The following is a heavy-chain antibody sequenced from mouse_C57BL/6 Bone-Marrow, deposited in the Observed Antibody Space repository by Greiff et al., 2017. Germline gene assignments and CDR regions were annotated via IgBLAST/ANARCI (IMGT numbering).Heavy chain of an antibody. Sequence: EVQLQQSGPGLVKPSQSLSLTCSVTGYSITSGYYWNWIRQFPGNKLEWMGYISYDGSNNYNPSLKNRISITRDTSKNQFFLKLNSVTTEDTATYYCARGKLTGTGDYWGQGTTLTVSS. CDR2: ISYDGSN. J-gene: IGHJ2*01. D-gene: IGHD4-1*01. CDR3: ARGKLTGTGDY. CDR1: GYSITSGYY. V-gene: IGHV3-6*01.